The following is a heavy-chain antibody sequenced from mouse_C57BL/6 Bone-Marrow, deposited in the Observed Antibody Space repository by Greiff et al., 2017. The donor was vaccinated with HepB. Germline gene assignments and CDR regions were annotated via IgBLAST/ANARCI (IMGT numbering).Heavy chain of an antibody. Sequence: VQRVESGAELVRPGPSVKMSCKASGYTFTNYWIGWAKQRPGHGLEWIGDIYPGGGYTNYNEKFKGKATLTADKSSSTAYMQFSSLTSEDSAIYYCARNYDYDGRYFDYWGQGTTLTVSS. J-gene: IGHJ2*01. D-gene: IGHD2-4*01. CDR1: GYTFTNYW. V-gene: IGHV1-63*01. CDR2: IYPGGGYT. CDR3: ARNYDYDGRYFDY.